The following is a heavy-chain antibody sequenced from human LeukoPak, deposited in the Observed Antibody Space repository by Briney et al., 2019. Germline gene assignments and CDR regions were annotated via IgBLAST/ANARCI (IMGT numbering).Heavy chain of an antibody. CDR3: AKEYCGGRCYEDYFDC. Sequence: PGRSLRLSCAASGFTFSSYGMHWVRQAPGKGLEWVAVISYDANKKYYADSVKGRFTISRDNSKNTLSLQMNSLRAEDTAVYYYAKEYCGGRCYEDYFDCWGQGTLVTVSS. CDR2: ISYDANKK. D-gene: IGHD2-15*01. J-gene: IGHJ4*02. V-gene: IGHV3-30*18. CDR1: GFTFSSYG.